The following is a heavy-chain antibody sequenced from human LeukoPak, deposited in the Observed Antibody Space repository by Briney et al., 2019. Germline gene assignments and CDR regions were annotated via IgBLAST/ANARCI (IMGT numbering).Heavy chain of an antibody. CDR2: ISDGVSTT. J-gene: IGHJ4*02. Sequence: LSGGSLRLSCAASGFTFSTFAMSWVCQAPGKGMEWDSTISDGVSTTYYPDSVKGRFTISRDISKNTLYLQMNSLRAEDTAAYYCLKDHGFYSSGWNPLFDYWGRGTLVTVSS. CDR1: GFTFSTFA. V-gene: IGHV3-23*01. CDR3: LKDHGFYSSGWNPLFDY. D-gene: IGHD6-19*01.